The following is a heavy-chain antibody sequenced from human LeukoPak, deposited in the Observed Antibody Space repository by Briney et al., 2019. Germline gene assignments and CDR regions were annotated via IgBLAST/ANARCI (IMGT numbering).Heavy chain of an antibody. CDR3: ARHSGGPYHFDY. CDR1: GGSISSSSYY. J-gene: IGHJ4*02. V-gene: IGHV4-39*01. CDR2: IYYSGST. Sequence: SETLSLTCTVSGGSISSSSYYWGWIRQPPGKGLEWIGSIYYSGSTYYNPSLKSRVTISVDTSKNQFSLKLSSVTAADTAVYYCARHSGGPYHFDYWGQGTLVTVSS. D-gene: IGHD2-2*01.